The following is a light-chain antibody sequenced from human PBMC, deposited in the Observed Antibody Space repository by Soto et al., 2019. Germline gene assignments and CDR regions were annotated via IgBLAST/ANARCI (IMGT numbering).Light chain of an antibody. V-gene: IGLV2-8*01. Sequence: QSALTQPPAASGSPGQSVTISCTGTSSDVGGYNYVSWYQQHPGKAPKLMIYDVSKRPSGVPARFSGSKSGNTASLTISGLQPEDEAEYYCSSYTTSNTRQIVFGTGTKVTVL. CDR3: SSYTTSNTRQIV. CDR1: SSDVGGYNY. CDR2: DVS. J-gene: IGLJ1*01.